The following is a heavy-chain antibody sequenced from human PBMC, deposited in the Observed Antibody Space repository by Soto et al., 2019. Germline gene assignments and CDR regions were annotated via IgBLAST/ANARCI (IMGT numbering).Heavy chain of an antibody. J-gene: IGHJ4*02. CDR2: IYYSGST. CDR3: AREDSSCYKFFDY. D-gene: IGHD3-22*01. Sequence: QVQLQESGPGLVKPSETLSLTCTVSGGYISGYYWSWIRQPPGKGLEWIGYIYYSGSTSYNPSLKSRLTISVDTSKNQFSLRLTSVTAADTAVYYCAREDSSCYKFFDYWGQLTLVTVSS. CDR1: GGYISGYY. V-gene: IGHV4-59*01.